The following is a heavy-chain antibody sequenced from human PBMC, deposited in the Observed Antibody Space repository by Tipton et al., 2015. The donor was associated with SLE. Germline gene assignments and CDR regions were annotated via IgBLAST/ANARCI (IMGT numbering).Heavy chain of an antibody. CDR1: GFTFSSYW. CDR3: VRKGDWGPDS. D-gene: IGHD7-27*01. J-gene: IGHJ4*02. CDR2: IKQDGSEK. V-gene: IGHV3-7*01. Sequence: SLRLSCAASGFTFSSYWMTWVRHVPGKGLEWVANIKQDGSEKNFVDSVKGRFTIARDNAKNSLYLQMNSLRAEDTGVYYCVRKGDWGPDSWGQGILVAASS.